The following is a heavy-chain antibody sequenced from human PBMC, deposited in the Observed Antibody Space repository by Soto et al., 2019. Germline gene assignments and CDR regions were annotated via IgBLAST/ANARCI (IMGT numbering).Heavy chain of an antibody. Sequence: QVQLVESGGGVVQPGRSLRLACAASGFTFNTYVMHWVRQAPDKGLEWVAATWYDGSSDYYSDSLKGRFSISRDKSKNTLYLQMNSMRLDDTAVYYCARDTLGSCKGGPCYRLQIWGQVTLVTVSS. V-gene: IGHV3-33*01. CDR1: GFTFNTYV. CDR3: ARDTLGSCKGGPCYRLQI. D-gene: IGHD2-15*01. CDR2: TWYDGSSD. J-gene: IGHJ1*01.